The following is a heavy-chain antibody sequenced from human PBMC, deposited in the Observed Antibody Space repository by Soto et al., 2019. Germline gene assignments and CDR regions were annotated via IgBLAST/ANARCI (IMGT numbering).Heavy chain of an antibody. D-gene: IGHD2-15*01. CDR3: ASLSGNNWFDP. Sequence: GASVKVSCKASGGTFSSYAISWVRQAPGQGLEWMGGIIPIFGTANYAQKFQGRVTITADKSTSTAYMEPSSLRSEDTAVYYCASLSGNNWFDPWGQGTLVTVSS. V-gene: IGHV1-69*06. CDR1: GGTFSSYA. CDR2: IIPIFGTA. J-gene: IGHJ5*02.